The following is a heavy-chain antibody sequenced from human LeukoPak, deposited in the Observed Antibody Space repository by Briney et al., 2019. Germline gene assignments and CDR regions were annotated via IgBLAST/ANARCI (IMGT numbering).Heavy chain of an antibody. D-gene: IGHD5-12*01. Sequence: PGRSLRLSCAASGFTFSNYGMHWVRQAPGKGLEWVAVISYDGSNKYYTDSVKGRFTISRDNSKNTLYLQMNSLRAEDTAVYYCAKDRPAGYDGLVDYWGQGTLVTVSS. CDR1: GFTFSNYG. J-gene: IGHJ4*02. CDR3: AKDRPAGYDGLVDY. CDR2: ISYDGSNK. V-gene: IGHV3-30*18.